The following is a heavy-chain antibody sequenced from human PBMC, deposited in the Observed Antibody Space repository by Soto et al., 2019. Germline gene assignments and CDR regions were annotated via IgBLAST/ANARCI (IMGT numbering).Heavy chain of an antibody. CDR2: IIPIFGTA. J-gene: IGHJ5*02. CDR3: ARAYYDSSGYYFNWFDP. CDR1: GGTFSSYA. V-gene: IGHV1-69*13. Sequence: SVKVSCKASGGTFSSYAISWVRQAPGQGLEWMGGIIPIFGTANYAQKFQGRVTITADESTSTAYMELSSLRSEDTAVYYCARAYYDSSGYYFNWFDPWGQGTLVTVSS. D-gene: IGHD3-22*01.